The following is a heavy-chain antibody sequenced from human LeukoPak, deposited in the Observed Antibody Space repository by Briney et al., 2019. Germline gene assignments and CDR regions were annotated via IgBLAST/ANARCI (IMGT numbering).Heavy chain of an antibody. CDR1: GFTFSSYG. Sequence: PGGSLRLSCAASGFTFSSYGMHWVRQAPGKGLEWVAVIWYDGSNKYYADSVKGRFTISRDNSKNALYLQMNSLRAEDTAVYYCAREYYYGSGSYTSYFDSWGQGTLVTVSS. CDR2: IWYDGSNK. V-gene: IGHV3-33*01. CDR3: AREYYYGSGSYTSYFDS. J-gene: IGHJ4*02. D-gene: IGHD3-10*01.